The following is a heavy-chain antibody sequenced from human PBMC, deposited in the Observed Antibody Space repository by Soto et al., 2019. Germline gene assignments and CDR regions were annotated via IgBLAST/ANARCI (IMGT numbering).Heavy chain of an antibody. CDR3: ASPKIAFYNWFDP. Sequence: SETLSLTCTVPGGSISSSSYYWGWIRQPPGKGLEWIGSIYYSGSTYYNPSLKSRVTISVDTSKNQFSLKLSSVTAADTAVYYCASPKIAFYNWFDPWGQGTLVT. D-gene: IGHD3-3*02. V-gene: IGHV4-39*01. CDR2: IYYSGST. CDR1: GGSISSSSYY. J-gene: IGHJ5*02.